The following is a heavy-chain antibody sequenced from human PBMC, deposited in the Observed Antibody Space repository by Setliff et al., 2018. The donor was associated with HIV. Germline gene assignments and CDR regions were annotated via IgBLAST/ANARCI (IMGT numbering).Heavy chain of an antibody. CDR3: ARGGGSSYLYQSRGSEYLQY. D-gene: IGHD3-22*01. J-gene: IGHJ1*01. CDR2: IYTSGST. V-gene: IGHV4-61*09. Sequence: PSETLSLTCTVSGGSISSGSYYWSWIRQPAGKGLEWIGHIYTSGSTNYNPSLKSRVTISVDTSKNQFSLKLSSVTAADTAVYYCARGGGSSYLYQSRGSEYLQYWGQGALVTVSS. CDR1: GGSISSGSYY.